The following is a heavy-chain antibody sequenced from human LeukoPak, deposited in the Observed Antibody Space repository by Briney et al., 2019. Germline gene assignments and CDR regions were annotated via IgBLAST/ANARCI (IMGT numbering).Heavy chain of an antibody. V-gene: IGHV4-61*01. CDR1: GGSLTASNFP. Sequence: PSQTLSLTCSVSGGSLTASNFPWGWVRQHPEKGLEWIGYIEYSGSTNYNPSLKSRVTISVDTSKNQFSLKLSSVTAADTAVYYCARDKSQTGEIDYWGQGTLVTVS. CDR2: IEYSGST. J-gene: IGHJ4*02. CDR3: ARDKSQTGEIDY. D-gene: IGHD1-1*01.